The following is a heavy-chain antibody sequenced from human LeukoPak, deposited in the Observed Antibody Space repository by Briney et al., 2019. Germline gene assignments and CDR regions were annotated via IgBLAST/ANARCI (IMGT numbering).Heavy chain of an antibody. Sequence: SVKVSCKASGGTFNNSAISWVRQAPGQGLEWMGGIVPMFAIANYAQKFQGRVTITTDESTSTAYMELSSLRSEDTAVYYCARSGLSTSDYWGQGTLVTVSS. CDR1: GGTFNNSA. CDR3: ARSGLSTSDY. J-gene: IGHJ4*02. V-gene: IGHV1-69*05. D-gene: IGHD1-26*01. CDR2: IVPMFAIA.